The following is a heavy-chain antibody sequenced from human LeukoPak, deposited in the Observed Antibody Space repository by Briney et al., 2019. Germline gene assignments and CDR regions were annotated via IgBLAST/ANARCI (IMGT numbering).Heavy chain of an antibody. J-gene: IGHJ4*02. D-gene: IGHD3-10*01. CDR2: INSNTGAT. V-gene: IGHV1-2*02. Sequence: GASVKVSCKASGYTFTGSFMHWVRQAPGQGLEWMGWINSNTGATKFAQKFQGRVTMTRDTSISTVYMELSRLTSDDTAMYYCARADPVSYWGQGTQVTVSS. CDR1: GYTFTGSF. CDR3: ARADPVSY.